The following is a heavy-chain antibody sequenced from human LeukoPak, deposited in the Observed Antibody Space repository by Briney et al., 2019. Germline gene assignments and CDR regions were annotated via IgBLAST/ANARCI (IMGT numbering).Heavy chain of an antibody. CDR2: IYYSGST. Sequence: SETLSLTCTVSGGSISSYSWSWIRQPPGKGLEWIGYIYYSGSTNYNPSLRSRVTISLDTSKNQFSLKLTSVTAADTAVYYCAREGTATSFDYWGQGTLVTVSS. J-gene: IGHJ4*02. V-gene: IGHV4-59*08. CDR1: GGSISSYS. CDR3: AREGTATSFDY.